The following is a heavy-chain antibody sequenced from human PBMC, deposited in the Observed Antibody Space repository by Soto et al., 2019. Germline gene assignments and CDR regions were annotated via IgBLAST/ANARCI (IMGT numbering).Heavy chain of an antibody. CDR2: INHSGST. V-gene: IGHV4-34*01. J-gene: IGHJ6*02. CDR3: ARPPKGRDYYYGMDV. Sequence: SGTLSLTCAVSGGSFSGYSWTLIRQSPGKGLEWIGQINHSGSTTYNPSLKSRVTISLATSNNQFSLKLSSVTAADTAVYYCARPPKGRDYYYGMDVWGQGTTVTVSS. CDR1: GGSFSGYS.